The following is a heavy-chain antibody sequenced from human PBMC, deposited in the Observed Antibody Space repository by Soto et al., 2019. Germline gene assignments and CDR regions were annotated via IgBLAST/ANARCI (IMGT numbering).Heavy chain of an antibody. CDR1: GGTFSSYA. D-gene: IGHD3-10*01. V-gene: IGHV1-69*13. CDR3: ARDRSMARGLSLNYYYGMDV. CDR2: IIPIFGTA. J-gene: IGHJ6*02. Sequence: SVKVSCKASGGTFSSYATSWVRQAPGQGLEWMGGIIPIFGTANYAQKFQGRVTITADESTSTAYMELSSLRSEDTAVYYCARDRSMARGLSLNYYYGMDVWGQGTTVTVS.